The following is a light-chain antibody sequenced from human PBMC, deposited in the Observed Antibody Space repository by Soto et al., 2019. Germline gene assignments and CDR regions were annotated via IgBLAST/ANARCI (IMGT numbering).Light chain of an antibody. CDR3: QQYGSSRWT. CDR2: GAS. J-gene: IGKJ1*01. CDR1: QSVSSN. Sequence: EIVMTQSPATLSVSPGERATLSCRASQSVSSNLAWYQQKPGQAPRLLIYGASTRATGIPARFSGSGSGTEFTFIFFILQSDDFAVYYCQQYGSSRWTFGQGTKVDIK. V-gene: IGKV3-15*01.